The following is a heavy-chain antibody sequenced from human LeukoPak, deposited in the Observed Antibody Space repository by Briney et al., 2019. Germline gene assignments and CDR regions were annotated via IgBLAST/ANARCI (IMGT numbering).Heavy chain of an antibody. CDR3: VRGASRSFDL. CDR1: GYTFTGYD. V-gene: IGHV1-8*03. Sequence: GASVKVSCKASGYTFTGYDINWVRRATGQGLEWMGWVNPNSGNTGYTQKFQGRLTITRSTSTNTAYMELSSLRSGDTAVYFCVRGASRSFDLWGQGTLITVSS. CDR2: VNPNSGNT. J-gene: IGHJ4*02. D-gene: IGHD3-9*01.